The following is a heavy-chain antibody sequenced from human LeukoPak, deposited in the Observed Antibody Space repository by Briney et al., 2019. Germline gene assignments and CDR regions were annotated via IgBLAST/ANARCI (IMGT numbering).Heavy chain of an antibody. CDR3: ARGADRWLQRYNWFDP. J-gene: IGHJ5*02. CDR1: GGTFSSSA. V-gene: IGHV1-69*13. CDR2: IIPIFGTA. D-gene: IGHD5-24*01. Sequence: SVKVSCKASGGTFSSSAISWVRQAPGQGLEWMGGIIPIFGTANYAQKFQGRVTITSDESTSTAYMELSSLRSEDTAVYYCARGADRWLQRYNWFDPWGQGTLVTVSS.